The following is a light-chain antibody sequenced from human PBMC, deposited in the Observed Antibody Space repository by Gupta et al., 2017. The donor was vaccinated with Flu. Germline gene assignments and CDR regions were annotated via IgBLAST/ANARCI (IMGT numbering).Light chain of an antibody. V-gene: IGLV3-21*02. CDR3: QVCDSSSDHVV. CDR2: DDS. J-gene: IGLJ2*01. Sequence: APVLVVYDDSDRPSGFPERFSGSNSGITATLTISRVEAGDEADYYCQVCDSSSDHVVFFGWTKLTVL.